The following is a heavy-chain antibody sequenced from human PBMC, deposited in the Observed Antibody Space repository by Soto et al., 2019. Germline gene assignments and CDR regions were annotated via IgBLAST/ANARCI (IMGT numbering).Heavy chain of an antibody. V-gene: IGHV3-30-3*01. CDR1: GFTFSSYA. Sequence: QVQLVESGGGVVQPGRSLRLSCAASGFTFSSYAMHWVRQAPGKGLEWVAVISYDGSNKYYAGSVKGRFTISRDNSKNTLYLQMNSRRAEDTAVYHCARDHMRKVVVADYFDYWGQGTLVTVSS. CDR3: ARDHMRKVVVADYFDY. J-gene: IGHJ4*02. D-gene: IGHD2-15*01. CDR2: ISYDGSNK.